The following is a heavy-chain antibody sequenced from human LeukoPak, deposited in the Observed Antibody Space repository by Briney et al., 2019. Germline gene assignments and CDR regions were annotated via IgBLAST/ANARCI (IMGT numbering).Heavy chain of an antibody. CDR1: GFTFSGSA. J-gene: IGHJ4*02. CDR3: ARKTDSGGQGDY. V-gene: IGHV3-73*01. D-gene: IGHD3-22*01. CDR2: IRSKANSYAT. Sequence: GGSLRLSCAASGFTFSGSAMHWVRQASGKGLEWVGRIRSKANSYATAYAASVKGRFTISRDDSKNTAYLQMNSLKTEDTAVYYCARKTDSGGQGDYWGPGTLVTVSS.